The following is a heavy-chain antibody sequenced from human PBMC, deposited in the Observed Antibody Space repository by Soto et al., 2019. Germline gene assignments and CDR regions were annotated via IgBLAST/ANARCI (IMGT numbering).Heavy chain of an antibody. Sequence: ASVKVSCKTSRDTFNKYAFNWVRQAPGQGLEWMGWIIPIFSSRNYAEKFQGRVTITADDSTSTAYMELRSLRFGDTAVYYCARGETYLGVWGQGTTVTVSS. V-gene: IGHV1-69*13. CDR3: ARGETYLGV. D-gene: IGHD3-16*01. CDR1: RDTFNKYA. J-gene: IGHJ6*02. CDR2: IIPIFSSR.